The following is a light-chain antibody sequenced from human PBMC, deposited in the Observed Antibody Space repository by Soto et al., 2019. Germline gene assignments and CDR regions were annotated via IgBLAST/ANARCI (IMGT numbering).Light chain of an antibody. CDR2: EVS. CDR3: SSYTSSSTLPV. Sequence: QSALTQPASVSGSPGQSITISCTGTSSDVGGYNYVSWYQQHPGKAPKLMIYEVSNRPSGVYNRFSGFKSGNTASLTISGLHAEDEADYYCSSYTSSSTLPVFGTGTKLTVL. V-gene: IGLV2-14*01. CDR1: SSDVGGYNY. J-gene: IGLJ1*01.